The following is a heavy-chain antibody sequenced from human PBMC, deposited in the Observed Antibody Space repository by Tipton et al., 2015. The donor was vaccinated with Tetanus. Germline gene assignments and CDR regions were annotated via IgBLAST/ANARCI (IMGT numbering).Heavy chain of an antibody. CDR2: ISYDGSNK. V-gene: IGHV3-30*04. Sequence: SLRLSCAASGFTFSSYAMHWVRQAPGKGLEWAAVISYDGSNKYYADSVKGRFTISRDNSKNTLYLQMNSLRAEDTAVYYCARDRGYYGSGSYTYFDYWGQGTLVTVSS. CDR3: ARDRGYYGSGSYTYFDY. CDR1: GFTFSSYA. D-gene: IGHD3-10*01. J-gene: IGHJ4*02.